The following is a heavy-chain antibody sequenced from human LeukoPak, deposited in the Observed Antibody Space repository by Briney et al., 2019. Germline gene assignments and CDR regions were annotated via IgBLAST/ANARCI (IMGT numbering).Heavy chain of an antibody. CDR3: ARGRRIQLWLRAFDI. J-gene: IGHJ3*02. CDR1: GFTFSSYG. CDR2: IRYDGSNK. D-gene: IGHD5-18*01. Sequence: GGSLRLSCAASGFTFSSYGMHWVRQAPGKGLEWVAFIRYDGSNKYYADSVKGRFTISRDNSKNTLYLQMNSLRAEDTAVYYCARGRRIQLWLRAFDIWGQGTMVTVSS. V-gene: IGHV3-30*02.